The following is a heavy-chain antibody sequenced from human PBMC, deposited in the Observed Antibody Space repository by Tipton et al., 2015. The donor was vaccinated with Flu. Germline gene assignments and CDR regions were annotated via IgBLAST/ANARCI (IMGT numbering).Heavy chain of an antibody. D-gene: IGHD6-19*01. V-gene: IGHV3-30*04. CDR3: VRAPVWLGYSMDV. CDR2: ISNDGKTE. J-gene: IGHJ6*02. CDR1: GFTSSLFS. Sequence: QVQLVQSGVGVVQPGRSLRLSCAASGFTSSLFSLYWVRQAPGKGLEWVAHISNDGKTEDYADSVKGRFTISRDNSKNTLYLQMKSLRTDDTAVYYCVRAPVWLGYSMDVWGQGTAVTVSS.